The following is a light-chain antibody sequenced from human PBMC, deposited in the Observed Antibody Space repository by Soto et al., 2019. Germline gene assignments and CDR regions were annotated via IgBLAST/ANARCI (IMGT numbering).Light chain of an antibody. V-gene: IGLV2-14*03. CDR3: RSFASSSCYV. CDR2: DVS. Sequence: LTQPASETGCTAQSTTISYTGNSSDLGGYNQVSWYQQHPGKAPKLMIYDVSNRPSGVSNRFSGSKSGNTAPLTISGLQAEDEADYYCRSFASSSCYVFGTGTTVPVL. J-gene: IGLJ1*01. CDR1: SSDLGGYNQ.